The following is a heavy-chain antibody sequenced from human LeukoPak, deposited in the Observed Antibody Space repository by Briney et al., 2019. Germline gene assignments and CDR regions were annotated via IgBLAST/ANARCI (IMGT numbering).Heavy chain of an antibody. CDR3: AKADGCYKTLIDS. D-gene: IGHD1-1*01. J-gene: IGHJ4*02. CDR2: ISGSGSST. V-gene: IGHV3-23*01. Sequence: QPGGSLRLSCAASGFTFSICAMNWVRQAPGEGLEWVSGISGSGSSTYYADSVKGRFTISRDSSKNTVYLQMNSLRAEDTAIYYCAKADGCYKTLIDSWGQGTLVTVSS. CDR1: GFTFSICA.